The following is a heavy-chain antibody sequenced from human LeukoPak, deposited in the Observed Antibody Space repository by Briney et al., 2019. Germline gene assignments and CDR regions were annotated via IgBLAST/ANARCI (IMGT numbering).Heavy chain of an antibody. CDR2: ISGRTGGT. CDR1: GFTFSSYA. V-gene: IGHV3-23*01. D-gene: IGHD5-12*01. J-gene: IGHJ4*02. Sequence: GGSLRLSCASSGFTFSSYAMSWVRQAPGKGLEWVSAISGRTGGTYYADSVKGRFTISRDNSKSTLYLQMDSLRAEDTAVYYCAKCGNSGCHLIDYWGQGTLVTVSS. CDR3: AKCGNSGCHLIDY.